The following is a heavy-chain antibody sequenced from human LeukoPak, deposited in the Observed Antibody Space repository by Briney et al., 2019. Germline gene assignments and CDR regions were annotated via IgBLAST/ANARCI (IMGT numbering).Heavy chain of an antibody. Sequence: SETLSLTCTVSGGSISSSSYYWGWIRQPPGKGLGWIGSIYYSGSTYYNPSLKSRVTISIDTSKNQFSLKLSSVTAADTAVYYCARRLAGTEDYWGQGTLVTVSS. V-gene: IGHV4-39*01. CDR3: ARRLAGTEDY. CDR2: IYYSGST. CDR1: GGSISSSSYY. D-gene: IGHD6-13*01. J-gene: IGHJ4*02.